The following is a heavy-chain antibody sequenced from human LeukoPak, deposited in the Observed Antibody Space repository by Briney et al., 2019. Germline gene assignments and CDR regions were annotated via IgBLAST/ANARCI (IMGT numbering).Heavy chain of an antibody. CDR2: ISGSGGAT. D-gene: IGHD3-10*01. J-gene: IGHJ4*02. CDR1: GFTFNTYG. Sequence: PGGSLRLSCAASGFTFNTYGMSWVRQAPGKGLEWVLGISGSGGATYYADSVKGRFTISRDDPHNTLYLQMNSLRAEDTAVYFCARGGVDYYGSGTYYLMYYFDYWGQGALVTVSS. CDR3: ARGGVDYYGSGTYYLMYYFDY. V-gene: IGHV3-23*01.